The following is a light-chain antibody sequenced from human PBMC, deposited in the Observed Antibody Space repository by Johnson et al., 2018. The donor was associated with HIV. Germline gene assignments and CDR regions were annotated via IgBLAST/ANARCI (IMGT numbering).Light chain of an antibody. CDR3: GTWDSSLSVSYV. V-gene: IGLV1-51*01. J-gene: IGLJ1*01. CDR1: SSNLGNNY. Sequence: QSVLTQPPSVSAAPGQKVTISCSGSSSNLGNNYVSWYQQLPGTAPKLLIYDNNKRPSEIPDRFSGSNSGTSATLGITGLQTGDEADYYCGTWDSSLSVSYVFGTVTKVTVL. CDR2: DNN.